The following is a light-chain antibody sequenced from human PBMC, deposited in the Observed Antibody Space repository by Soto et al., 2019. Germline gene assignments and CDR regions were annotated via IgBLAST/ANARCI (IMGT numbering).Light chain of an antibody. V-gene: IGKV3-20*01. CDR2: GAS. CDR3: QQPSPWT. J-gene: IGKJ1*01. CDR1: QSVSSNY. Sequence: EIVMTQSPATLSLSPGERATLSCRASQSVSSNYLAWYQQKPGQAPRLLIYGASTRATGIPDRFSGSGSGTDFTLTISRLEPEDFAVYYCQQPSPWTFGQGTKVDIK.